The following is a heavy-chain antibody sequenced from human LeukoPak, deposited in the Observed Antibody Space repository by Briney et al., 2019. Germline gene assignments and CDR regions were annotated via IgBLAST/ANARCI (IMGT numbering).Heavy chain of an antibody. Sequence: GGSLRLSCAASGFTFDDYDMSWVRQAPGKGLEWVAVIPNEGSNKYYADSVKGRFTISRDNSKNTLYLQMNSLRAEDTAVYYCARDPYFDSSGYYDDYNYALDVWGQGTTVTVSS. CDR3: ARDPYFDSSGYYDDYNYALDV. CDR2: IPNEGSNK. V-gene: IGHV3-30-3*01. D-gene: IGHD3-22*01. J-gene: IGHJ6*02. CDR1: GFTFDDYD.